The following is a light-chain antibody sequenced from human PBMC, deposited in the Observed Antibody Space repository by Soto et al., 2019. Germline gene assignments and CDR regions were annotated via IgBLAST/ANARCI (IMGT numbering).Light chain of an antibody. V-gene: IGKV3-20*01. CDR2: GAS. J-gene: IGKJ4*01. CDR1: QSLSSSY. Sequence: EIVLTQSPGTLSLSPGERATLSCRASQSLSSSYLAWYQQKPGQAPRLLIYGASTRATGIPARFSGSGSGTEFTLTISRLEPEDFAVYYCQQYGSSPITFGGGTKVDI. CDR3: QQYGSSPIT.